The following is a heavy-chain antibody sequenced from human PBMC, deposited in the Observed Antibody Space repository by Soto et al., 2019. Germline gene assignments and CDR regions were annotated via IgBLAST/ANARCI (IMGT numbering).Heavy chain of an antibody. CDR2: IYYSGST. J-gene: IGHJ4*02. Sequence: SSETLSLTCTVSGGSISSYYWSWIRQPPGKGLDWIGNIYYSGSTFYNPSLRSRVTLSVDTSKNQFSLRLNSVTVADTAVYFCAGFVVPASRNSDFDYWGQGTLVTVSS. D-gene: IGHD2-15*01. CDR1: GGSISSYY. CDR3: AGFVVPASRNSDFDY. V-gene: IGHV4-59*04.